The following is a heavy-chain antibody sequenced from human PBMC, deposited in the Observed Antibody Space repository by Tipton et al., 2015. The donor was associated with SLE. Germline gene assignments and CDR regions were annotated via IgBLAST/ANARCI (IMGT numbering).Heavy chain of an antibody. CDR2: IYSSGGT. D-gene: IGHD6-13*01. Sequence: TLSLTCAVSGGSISSRRYYWDWIRQPPGKGLAWNGSIYSSGGTYCNPSLKSRVPISVDTSKNQFSLKLSSVTAADTAVYYCASPGSTWSVCDYWGQATPV. CDR3: ASPGSTWSVCDY. J-gene: IGHJ4*02. CDR1: GGSISSRRYY. V-gene: IGHV4-39*01.